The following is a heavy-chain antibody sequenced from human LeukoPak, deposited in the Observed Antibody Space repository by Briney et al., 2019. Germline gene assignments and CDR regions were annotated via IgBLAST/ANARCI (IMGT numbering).Heavy chain of an antibody. Sequence: GASVKVSCKASGYTFTSYDINWVRQATGQGLEWMGWMNPNSGNTGYAQKFQGRVTMTRKTSISTAYMELSSLRSEDTAVYYCARGGAGYYDSSGYYFVYWGQGTLVTVSS. J-gene: IGHJ4*02. CDR2: MNPNSGNT. V-gene: IGHV1-8*01. CDR1: GYTFTSYD. D-gene: IGHD3-22*01. CDR3: ARGGAGYYDSSGYYFVY.